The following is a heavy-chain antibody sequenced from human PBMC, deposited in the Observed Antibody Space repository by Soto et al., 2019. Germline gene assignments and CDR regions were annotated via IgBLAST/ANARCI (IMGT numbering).Heavy chain of an antibody. CDR2: ISYNGVHT. J-gene: IGHJ3*01. Sequence: GGSLRLSCAVSGFTFSSSDMSWVRQAPGKGEWVAGISYNGVHTYTYYTDSVKGRFTISRDTSKNTLYLQMNSLRAEDTAVYYCAKDRFSSGYDAFDVWGQGTMVTVSS. CDR1: GFTFSSSD. V-gene: IGHV3-23*01. D-gene: IGHD6-19*01. CDR3: AKDRFSSGYDAFDV.